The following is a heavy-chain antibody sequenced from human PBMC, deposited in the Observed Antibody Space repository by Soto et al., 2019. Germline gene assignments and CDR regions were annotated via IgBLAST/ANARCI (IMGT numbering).Heavy chain of an antibody. CDR1: GYTFTSYG. D-gene: IGHD6-19*01. Sequence: QVQLVQSGAEVKKPGASVKVSCKASGYTFTSYGISWVRQAPGQGLEWMGWISAYNGNTNYAQKLQGRVTMTTDTSTSTAYMELRSLRSDDTAVYYCARVGIAVAGTSGLYYYYGMDVWGQGTTVTVSS. CDR3: ARVGIAVAGTSGLYYYYGMDV. J-gene: IGHJ6*02. CDR2: ISAYNGNT. V-gene: IGHV1-18*01.